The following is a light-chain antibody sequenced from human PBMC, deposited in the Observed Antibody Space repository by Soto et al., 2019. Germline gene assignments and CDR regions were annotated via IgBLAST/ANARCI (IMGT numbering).Light chain of an antibody. CDR1: QSISSW. Sequence: DIQMTQSPSTLSASVGDRVTITCRASQSISSWLAWYQQKPVKAPKLLIYDASSLESGVPSRFSGSGSGTEFTLTISSLQPDDFATYYGQQYNSYSPLTFGQGTKVDIK. V-gene: IGKV1-5*01. CDR2: DAS. CDR3: QQYNSYSPLT. J-gene: IGKJ1*01.